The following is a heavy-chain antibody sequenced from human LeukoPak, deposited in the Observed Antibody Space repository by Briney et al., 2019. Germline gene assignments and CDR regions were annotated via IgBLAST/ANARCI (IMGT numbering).Heavy chain of an antibody. CDR2: IYYSGST. J-gene: IGHJ4*02. CDR1: GGSISSSSYY. D-gene: IGHD3-10*01. Sequence: SSETLSLTCTVSGGSISSSSYYWGWIRQPPGKGLEWIGSIYYSGSTNYNPSLKSRVTMSVDTSKNQFSLKLSSVTAADTAVYYCARGLGIYYGSGSYYNYFDYWGQGTLVTVSS. CDR3: ARGLGIYYGSGSYYNYFDY. V-gene: IGHV4-39*07.